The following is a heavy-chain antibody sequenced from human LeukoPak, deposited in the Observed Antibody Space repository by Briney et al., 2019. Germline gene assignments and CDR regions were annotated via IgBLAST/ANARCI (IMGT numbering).Heavy chain of an antibody. CDR1: GFTFDDYA. CDR3: AKDLRWLDAFDI. D-gene: IGHD2-15*01. J-gene: IGHJ3*02. CDR2: ISWNSGSI. Sequence: PGRSLRLSCAASGFTFDDYAMHWVRQAPGKGLEWVSGISWNSGSIGYADSVKGRFTISRDNAKNTLYLQMNSLRAEDTAVYYCAKDLRWLDAFDIWGQGTMVTVSS. V-gene: IGHV3-9*01.